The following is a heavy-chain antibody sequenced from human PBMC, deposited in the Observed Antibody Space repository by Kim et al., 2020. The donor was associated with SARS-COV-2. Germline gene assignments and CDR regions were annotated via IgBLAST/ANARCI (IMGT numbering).Heavy chain of an antibody. V-gene: IGHV4-4*02. J-gene: IGHJ5*02. CDR2: IHHSGGT. Sequence: SETLSLTCAVSGGSISSSNWWSWFRQHPGKGLEWMGGIHHSGGTNYNPSPHNRVTISLDETKKQFSLMLRSVTTAATAADYCARILWFGDSWFD. D-gene: IGHD3-10*01. CDR3: ARILWFGDSWFD. CDR1: GGSISSSNW.